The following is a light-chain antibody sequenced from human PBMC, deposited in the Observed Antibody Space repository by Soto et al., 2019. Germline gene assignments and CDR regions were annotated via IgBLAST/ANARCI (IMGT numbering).Light chain of an antibody. J-gene: IGKJ5*01. CDR3: QQFYDSAT. V-gene: IGKV3-20*01. CDR2: GAS. CDR1: HSVSRTY. Sequence: TQSPGTLPLTPGERASLSCRASHSVSRTYLAWYQQKPGQAPRLLIYGASDRATGTPDRFSGSGSGTDFTLTISRLEPDDTAVYYCQQFYDSATFGHVTRLAIK.